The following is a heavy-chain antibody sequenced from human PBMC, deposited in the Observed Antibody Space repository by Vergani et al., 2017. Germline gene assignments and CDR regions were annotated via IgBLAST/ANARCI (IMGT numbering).Heavy chain of an antibody. J-gene: IGHJ4*02. Sequence: QVQLQESGPGLVKPSQTLSLTCTVSGGSITSGSFYWSWIRQPAGKGLEWIGRIHSSGTTNYNPSLKSRVTLSVDTSKNQLSLKLSSVTAADTALYFCARHDRKTYTATMGWYDYWGQGILVTVSS. CDR3: ARHDRKTYTATMGWYDY. V-gene: IGHV4-61*02. D-gene: IGHD3-16*01. CDR1: GGSITSGSFY. CDR2: IHSSGTT.